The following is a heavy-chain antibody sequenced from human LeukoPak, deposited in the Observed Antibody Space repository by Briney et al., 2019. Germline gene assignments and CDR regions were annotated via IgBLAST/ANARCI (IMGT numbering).Heavy chain of an antibody. J-gene: IGHJ5*02. V-gene: IGHV2-5*02. CDR3: AHVGRGQGSGSYYNNWFDP. Sequence: SGPTLVNPTQTLTLTCTFSGFSLSTNGVGVGWVRQPPGKALEWLALIYWDDDKRYSPSLKSRLTITKDTSKNQVVLTMTNMDPVDTATYYCAHVGRGQGSGSYYNNWFDPWGQGTLVTVSS. CDR2: IYWDDDK. CDR1: GFSLSTNGVG. D-gene: IGHD3-10*01.